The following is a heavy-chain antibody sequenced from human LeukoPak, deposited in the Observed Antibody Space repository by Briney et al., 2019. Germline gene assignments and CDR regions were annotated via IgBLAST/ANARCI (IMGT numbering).Heavy chain of an antibody. J-gene: IGHJ4*02. D-gene: IGHD4-17*01. CDR1: GGSISNFYYY. CDR2: IYYSGNT. Sequence: SETLSLTCTFSGGSISNFYYYWGWIRQPPGKGLEWVGSIYYSGNTYYSPSLKSRLTISVDTSKNQFSLRVSSVTAADTAVYYCARGDDHDYGDLYFDYWGQGTLVTVSS. V-gene: IGHV4-39*07. CDR3: ARGDDHDYGDLYFDY.